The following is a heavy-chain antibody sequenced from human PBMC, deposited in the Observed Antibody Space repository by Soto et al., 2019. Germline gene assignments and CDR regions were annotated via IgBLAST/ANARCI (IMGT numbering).Heavy chain of an antibody. J-gene: IGHJ4*02. D-gene: IGHD2-2*01. CDR2: ISGSGGST. Sequence: GGSLRLSCAASGFTFSSYAMSWVRQAPGKGLEWVSAISGSGGSTYYADSVKGRFTISRDNSKNTLYLQMNSLRAEDTAVYYCAKDRFHCSSTSCYSEGGPHDYWGQGTLVTVS. CDR1: GFTFSSYA. CDR3: AKDRFHCSSTSCYSEGGPHDY. V-gene: IGHV3-23*01.